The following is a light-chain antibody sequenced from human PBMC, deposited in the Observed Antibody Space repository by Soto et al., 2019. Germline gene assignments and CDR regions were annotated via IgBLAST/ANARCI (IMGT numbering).Light chain of an antibody. Sequence: QSVLTQPPSASGTPGQRVSISCSGSSSNIGSNTVNWYQQVPGAAPKLLIYSNNQRPSGVPDRFSASKSATSASVAISGLQSEDEADYYCASWDDSLNGVVFGGGTKVTVL. V-gene: IGLV1-44*01. CDR1: SSNIGSNT. J-gene: IGLJ3*02. CDR3: ASWDDSLNGVV. CDR2: SNN.